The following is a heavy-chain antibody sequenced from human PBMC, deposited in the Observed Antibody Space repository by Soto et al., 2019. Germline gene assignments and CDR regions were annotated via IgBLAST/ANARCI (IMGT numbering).Heavy chain of an antibody. CDR3: ARDTGLLGAPL. J-gene: IGHJ4*02. CDR2: IIPILGIA. Sequence: QVQLVQSGAEVKKPGSSVKVSCKASGGTFSSYTISWVRQAPGQGLEWMGRIIPILGIANYAQKFQGRVTITADKSTSTAYMELSSLRSEDTAVYYCARDTGLLGAPLWGQGTLVTVSS. V-gene: IGHV1-69*08. CDR1: GGTFSSYT. D-gene: IGHD3-16*01.